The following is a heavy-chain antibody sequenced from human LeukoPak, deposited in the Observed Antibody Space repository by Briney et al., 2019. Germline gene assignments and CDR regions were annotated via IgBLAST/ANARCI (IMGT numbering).Heavy chain of an antibody. V-gene: IGHV3-48*03. CDR3: ARDSSSWYGAFDY. CDR1: GFTFSSYA. D-gene: IGHD6-13*01. Sequence: GGSLRLSRAASGFTFSSYAMSWVRQAPGKGLEWVSYISSSGSTIYYADSVKGRFTISRDNAKSSLYLQMNSLRAEDTAVYYCARDSSSWYGAFDYWGQGTLVTVSS. J-gene: IGHJ4*02. CDR2: ISSSGSTI.